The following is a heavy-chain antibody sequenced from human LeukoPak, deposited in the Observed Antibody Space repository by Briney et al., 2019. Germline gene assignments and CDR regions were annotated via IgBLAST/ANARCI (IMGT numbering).Heavy chain of an antibody. CDR2: ISAYNGNT. V-gene: IGHV1-18*01. Sequence: GASVTVSCKASGYTFTIYGISWVRQAPGQGLEWMGWISAYNGNTNYAQKLQGRVTMTTDTSTSTAYMELRSLRSDDTAVYYCARLLGIAAADWFDPWGQGTLVTVSS. CDR1: GYTFTIYG. D-gene: IGHD6-13*01. CDR3: ARLLGIAAADWFDP. J-gene: IGHJ5*02.